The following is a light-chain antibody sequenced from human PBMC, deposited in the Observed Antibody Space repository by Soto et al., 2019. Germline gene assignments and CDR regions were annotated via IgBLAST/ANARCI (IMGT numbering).Light chain of an antibody. CDR1: SSDIGGYNF. V-gene: IGLV2-14*03. CDR3: TSYTSNSTVL. Sequence: QSALTQPASVSGSPGQSITISCTGSSSDIGGYNFVSWYQQHPGKAPKLMIYEVNNRPSGVSNRFSGSKSGNTASLTISGLQTEDEADYYCTSYTSNSTVLFGGGTQLTVL. J-gene: IGLJ2*01. CDR2: EVN.